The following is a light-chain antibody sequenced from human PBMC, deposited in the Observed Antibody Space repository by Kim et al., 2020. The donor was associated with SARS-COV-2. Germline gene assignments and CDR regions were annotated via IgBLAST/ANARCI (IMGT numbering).Light chain of an antibody. CDR2: VKG. J-gene: IGLJ2*01. CDR3: SSWDDKLSGLV. V-gene: IGLV1-47*01. Sequence: RSFMISCVGSLSNIGANYVYWYHQFPGAAPNLLIYVKGERPSGVPARFSGSKSGNSGSLAISGLRPEDEADYYCSSWDDKLSGLVFGGGTKVTVL. CDR1: LSNIGANY.